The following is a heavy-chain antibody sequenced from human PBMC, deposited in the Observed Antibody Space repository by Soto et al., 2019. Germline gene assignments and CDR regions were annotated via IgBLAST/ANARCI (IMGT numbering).Heavy chain of an antibody. J-gene: IGHJ6*04. Sequence: ASVKVSCKASGYTFTSYDINWVRQATGQGLEWMGWMNPNSGNTGYAQKFQGRVTMTRNTSISTAYMELSSLRSEDTAVYYCGGGRYGDSILYSYYGMDVWGKGTRVTVS. D-gene: IGHD4-17*01. CDR1: GYTFTSYD. V-gene: IGHV1-8*01. CDR3: GGGRYGDSILYSYYGMDV. CDR2: MNPNSGNT.